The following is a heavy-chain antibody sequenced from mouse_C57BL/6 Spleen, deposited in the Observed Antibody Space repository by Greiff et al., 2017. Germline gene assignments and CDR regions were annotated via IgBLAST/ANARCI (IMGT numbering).Heavy chain of an antibody. V-gene: IGHV1-81*01. D-gene: IGHD1-1*01. J-gene: IGHJ2*01. Sequence: QVQLQQSGAELARPGASVKLSCKASGYTFTSYGISWVKQRTGQGLEWIGEIYPRSGNTYYNEKFKGKATLTADKSSSTAYMELRSLTSEDSAVYFCASWGTTVYFDYWGQGTTLTVSS. CDR1: GYTFTSYG. CDR2: IYPRSGNT. CDR3: ASWGTTVYFDY.